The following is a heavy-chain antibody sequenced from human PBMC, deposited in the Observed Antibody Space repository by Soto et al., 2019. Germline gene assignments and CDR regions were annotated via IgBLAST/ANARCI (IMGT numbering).Heavy chain of an antibody. V-gene: IGHV3-48*02. D-gene: IGHD3-22*01. CDR2: ISSSSSTI. J-gene: IGHJ6*02. CDR3: ARDAPTYYYDSSGYDYGMDV. Sequence: GGSLRLSCAASGFTFSSYSMNWVRQAPGKGLEWVSYISSSSSTIYYADSVKGRFTISRDNAKNSLYLQMNSLRDEDTAVYYCARDAPTYYYDSSGYDYGMDVWGQGTTVTVSS. CDR1: GFTFSSYS.